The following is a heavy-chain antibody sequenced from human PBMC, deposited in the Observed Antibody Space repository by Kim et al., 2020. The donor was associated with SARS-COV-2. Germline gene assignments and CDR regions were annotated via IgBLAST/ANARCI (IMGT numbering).Heavy chain of an antibody. CDR3: ARHNTGQQLVPFFDY. CDR1: GGSISSSSYY. D-gene: IGHD6-13*01. J-gene: IGHJ4*02. Sequence: SETLSLTCTVSGGSISSSSYYWGWIRQPPGKGLEWIGSIYYSGSTYYNPSLKSRVTISVDTSKNQFSLKLSSVTAADTAVYYCARHNTGQQLVPFFDYWGQGTLVTVSS. V-gene: IGHV4-39*01. CDR2: IYYSGST.